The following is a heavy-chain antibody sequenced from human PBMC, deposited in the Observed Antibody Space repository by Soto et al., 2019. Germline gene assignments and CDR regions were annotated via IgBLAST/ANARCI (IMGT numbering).Heavy chain of an antibody. D-gene: IGHD1-26*01. CDR2: ISWNSDST. V-gene: IGHV3-9*01. J-gene: IGHJ4*02. CDR3: AKDTYIIVGGTHIDF. CDR1: GFTIDDYA. Sequence: EVHRVESGGGLVQPGRSLRLSCAASGFTIDDYAMHWVRQAPGKGLGWGSGISWNSDSTGYADSVKGGFTISRDNAKKSLFLQMNSLRAEDTALYFCAKDTYIIVGGTHIDFWGRGTLVSVSS.